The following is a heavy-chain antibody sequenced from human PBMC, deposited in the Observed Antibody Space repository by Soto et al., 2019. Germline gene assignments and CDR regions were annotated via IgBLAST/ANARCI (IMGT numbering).Heavy chain of an antibody. CDR1: GGSISSGGYY. Sequence: QVQLQESGPGLVKPSQTLSLTCTVSGGSISSGGYYWSWIRQHPGKGLEWIGYIYYSGSTYYNPSIKSLVTISVDTSKNQSSLKLSSVTAADTAVYYCARYGSSWYYFDYWGQGTLVTVSS. CDR2: IYYSGST. D-gene: IGHD6-13*01. J-gene: IGHJ4*02. CDR3: ARYGSSWYYFDY. V-gene: IGHV4-31*01.